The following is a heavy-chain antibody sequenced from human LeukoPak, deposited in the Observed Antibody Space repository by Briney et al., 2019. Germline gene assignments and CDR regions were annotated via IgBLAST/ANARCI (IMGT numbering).Heavy chain of an antibody. D-gene: IGHD6-13*01. Sequence: GASVKVSCKASGYTFTSYGISWVRQAPGQGLEWMGWISAYNGNTNYAQKPQGRVTMTTDTSTSTAYMELRSLRSDDTAVYYCARDAPFGPSSPARVWGQGTLVTVSS. J-gene: IGHJ4*02. CDR2: ISAYNGNT. CDR3: ARDAPFGPSSPARV. CDR1: GYTFTSYG. V-gene: IGHV1-18*01.